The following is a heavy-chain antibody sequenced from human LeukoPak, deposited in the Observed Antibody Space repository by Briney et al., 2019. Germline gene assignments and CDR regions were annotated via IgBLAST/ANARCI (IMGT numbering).Heavy chain of an antibody. J-gene: IGHJ4*02. V-gene: IGHV1-2*02. CDR2: INPNSGGT. D-gene: IGHD3-22*01. CDR3: ARVGYYYDSSGYFYFDY. Sequence: ASVKVSCKASGYTFTCYYMHWVRQAPGQGLEWMGWINPNSGGTNYAQKFQGRVTMTRDTSISTAYMELSRLRSDDTAVYYCARVGYYYDSSGYFYFDYWGQGTLVTVSS. CDR1: GYTFTCYY.